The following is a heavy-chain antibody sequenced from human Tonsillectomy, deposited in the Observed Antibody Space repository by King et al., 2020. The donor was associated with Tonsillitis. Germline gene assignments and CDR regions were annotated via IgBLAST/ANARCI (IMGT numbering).Heavy chain of an antibody. CDR1: GFTFSTYA. CDR2: ISSNGGST. D-gene: IGHD4-23*01. V-gene: IGHV3-64D*06. CDR3: VKDFYGGNVPDGDFDY. J-gene: IGHJ4*02. Sequence: VQLVESGGGLVQPGGSLRLSCSASGFTFSTYAMHWVRQAPGKGLEYVSAISSNGGSTYYADSVKGRFTISRDNSTGTLYLQMSSLRAEDTALYYCVKDFYGGNVPDGDFDYWGQGTLVTVSS.